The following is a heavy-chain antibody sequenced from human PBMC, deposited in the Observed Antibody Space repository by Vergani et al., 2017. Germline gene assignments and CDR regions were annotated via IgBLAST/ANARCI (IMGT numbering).Heavy chain of an antibody. D-gene: IGHD6-19*01. V-gene: IGHV4-38-2*02. CDR2: NYYRGRT. CDR3: ARHAQPVAXAGAIQDSNWLDP. J-gene: IGHJ5*02. CDR1: RFSITRGYH. Sequence: QVQLQESGPGLLKPSETLYLTCTVSRFSITRGYHWGWLRQPPGRGLEWIGANYYRGRTDFSPSLKSRVTFSLDTSKNQFSLQLRSVTAADTGVYYCARHAQPVAXAGAIQDSNWLDPWCQGTLVTVSS.